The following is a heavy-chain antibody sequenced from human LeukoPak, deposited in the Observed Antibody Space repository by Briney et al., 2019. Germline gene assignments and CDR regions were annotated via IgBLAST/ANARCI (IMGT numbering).Heavy chain of an antibody. CDR2: IGSSSGIM. CDR1: GFTFSSYE. J-gene: IGHJ3*01. CDR3: VRDSSFGSDV. D-gene: IGHD3-10*01. Sequence: GGSLRLSCAASGFTFSSYEMNWVRQAPGKGLEWVSYIGSSSGIMYYADSVKGRFIISRDNAKNALYLQMNSLRDEDTAVYYCVRDSSFGSDVWGQGTMVTVSS. V-gene: IGHV3-48*02.